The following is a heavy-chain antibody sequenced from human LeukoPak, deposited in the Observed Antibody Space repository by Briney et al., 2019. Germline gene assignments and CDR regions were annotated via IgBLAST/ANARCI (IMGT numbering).Heavy chain of an antibody. CDR2: IKSKTDGGTA. J-gene: IGHJ2*01. Sequence: GGPRRLSCAASGFTFSNAWMSWVRQAPGKGREWVGRIKSKTDGGTADYAAHVKGRFTISRDDSKNTLYLQMNSLKTEDTAVYYCTTIAAAGTEGYWYFDLWGRGTLVPVSS. D-gene: IGHD6-13*01. CDR1: GFTFSNAW. CDR3: TTIAAAGTEGYWYFDL. V-gene: IGHV3-15*01.